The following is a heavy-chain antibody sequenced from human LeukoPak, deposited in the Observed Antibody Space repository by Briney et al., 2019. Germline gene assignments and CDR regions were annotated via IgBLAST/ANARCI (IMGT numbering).Heavy chain of an antibody. CDR3: ARQLRFPSTPLDY. Sequence: SETLSLTCAVYGGSFSGYYWSWIRQPPGKGLEWIGYIYYSGSTNYNPSLKSRVTISVDTSKNQFSLKLSSVTAADTAVYYCARQLRFPSTPLDYWGQGTLVTVSS. CDR2: IYYSGST. CDR1: GGSFSGYY. J-gene: IGHJ4*02. V-gene: IGHV4-59*08. D-gene: IGHD3-3*01.